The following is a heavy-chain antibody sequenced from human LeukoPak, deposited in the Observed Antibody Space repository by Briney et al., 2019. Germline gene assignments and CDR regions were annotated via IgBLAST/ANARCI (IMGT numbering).Heavy chain of an antibody. CDR3: ASKEVFDY. Sequence: GGSLRLSCAASGFTLSSYWMHWVRQAPGKGLVWVSGINSDGRSTRYADSVKGRFTISRDNAKNTLYLQMNSLRAEDTAVYYCASKEVFDYWGQGTLATVSS. CDR1: GFTLSSYW. CDR2: INSDGRST. V-gene: IGHV3-74*01. J-gene: IGHJ4*02.